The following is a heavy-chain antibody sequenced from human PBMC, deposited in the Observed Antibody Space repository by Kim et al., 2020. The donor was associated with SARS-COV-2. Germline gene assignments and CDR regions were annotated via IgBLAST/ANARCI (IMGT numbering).Heavy chain of an antibody. Sequence: SVKVSCKASGGTFSSYAINWVRQAPGQGLEWMGRIIPILGITNYAQKFQGRVTITADKSTSTAYMELSSLRSEDTAVYYCARASFFYDSSGYHFDHWGQ. V-gene: IGHV1-69*04. D-gene: IGHD3-22*01. J-gene: IGHJ4*02. CDR2: IIPILGIT. CDR1: GGTFSSYA. CDR3: ARASFFYDSSGYHFDH.